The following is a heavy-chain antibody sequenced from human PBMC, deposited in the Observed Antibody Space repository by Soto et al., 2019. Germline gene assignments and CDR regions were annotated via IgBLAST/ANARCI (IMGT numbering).Heavy chain of an antibody. CDR1: GFIFSSYG. CDR3: AKDRYIYGNNWFDP. CDR2: ISYDGNNK. J-gene: IGHJ5*02. V-gene: IGHV3-30*18. Sequence: GGSLRLSCAASGFIFSSYGMHWVRQAPGKRLEWVAVISYDGNNKYYADSVKGRFTISRDNSKNTLYLEMNTPRAEDTAVYYCAKDRYIYGNNWFDPWVQGXLVTVYS. D-gene: IGHD5-18*01.